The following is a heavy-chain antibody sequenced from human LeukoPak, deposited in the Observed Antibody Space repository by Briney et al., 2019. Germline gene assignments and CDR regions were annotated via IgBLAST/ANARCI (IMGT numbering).Heavy chain of an antibody. CDR2: INPNSGGT. J-gene: IGHJ6*02. CDR3: ATGGVLLWFGVYGMDV. D-gene: IGHD3-10*01. Sequence: ASVKVSCKASGYTFTGYYMHWVRQAPGQGLEWMGWINPNSGGTNYAQKFQGRVTMTRDTSISTAYMELRRLRSDDTAVYYCATGGVLLWFGVYGMDVWAQGTTVTVSS. CDR1: GYTFTGYY. V-gene: IGHV1-2*02.